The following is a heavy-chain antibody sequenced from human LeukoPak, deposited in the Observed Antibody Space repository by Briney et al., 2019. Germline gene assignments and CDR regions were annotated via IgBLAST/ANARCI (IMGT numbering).Heavy chain of an antibody. J-gene: IGHJ4*02. V-gene: IGHV3-74*01. CDR3: GRGFGCSGDNCSPRAFDY. CDR2: MNSDVSSI. Sequence: GGSLRLSCAASGFIFSYYWMHWVRQVPGKGLVWVARMNSDVSSISYADSVKGRFTISRDNARNTLYLQMNSLRAEDTAVYYCGRGFGCSGDNCSPRAFDYWGQGTLVTASS. D-gene: IGHD2-15*01. CDR1: GFIFSYYW.